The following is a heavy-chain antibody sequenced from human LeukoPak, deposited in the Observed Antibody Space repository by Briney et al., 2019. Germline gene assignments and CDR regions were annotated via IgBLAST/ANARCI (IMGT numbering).Heavy chain of an antibody. CDR1: GYTFTNYY. V-gene: IGHV1-46*01. CDR2: VNPGGGNT. CDR3: ARDRDWGSSDPFDY. J-gene: IGHJ4*02. D-gene: IGHD7-27*01. Sequence: GASVKVSCKASGYTFTNYYIHWVGQAPGQGLEWMGIVNPGGGNTNYAQKFQGRVTLTRDRSTSTVYMELSSLRSEDTAVYYCARDRDWGSSDPFDYWGQGTLVTVSS.